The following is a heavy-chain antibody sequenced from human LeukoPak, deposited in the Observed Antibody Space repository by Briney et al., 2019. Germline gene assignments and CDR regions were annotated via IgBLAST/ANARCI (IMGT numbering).Heavy chain of an antibody. CDR1: GYTFTSYD. J-gene: IGHJ4*02. D-gene: IGHD5-24*01. Sequence: ASVKVSCKASGYTFTSYDINWVRQATGQGLEWMGWMNPNSGNTGYAQKFQGRVTMTRNTSISTAYMELSSLRSEDTAVYYCAREAGDGYIYYFDYWGQGTLVTVSS. V-gene: IGHV1-8*01. CDR3: AREAGDGYIYYFDY. CDR2: MNPNSGNT.